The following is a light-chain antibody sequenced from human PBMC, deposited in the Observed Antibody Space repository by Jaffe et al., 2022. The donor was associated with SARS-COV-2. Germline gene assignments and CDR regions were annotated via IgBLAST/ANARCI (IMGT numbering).Light chain of an antibody. CDR2: DVN. Sequence: QSALTQPRSVSGSPGQSVTISCTGTRSDVGGYNYVSWYQQHPGKAPKLVIYDVNKRPSGVPDRFSGSKSGNTASLTISGLQAEDESDYYCCSYTGDYTVFGGGTKLAVL. CDR1: RSDVGGYNY. V-gene: IGLV2-11*01. J-gene: IGLJ2*01. CDR3: CSYTGDYTV.